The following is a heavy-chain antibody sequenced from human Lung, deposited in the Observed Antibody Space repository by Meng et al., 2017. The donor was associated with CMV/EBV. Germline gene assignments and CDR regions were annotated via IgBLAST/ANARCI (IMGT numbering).Heavy chain of an antibody. Sequence: PLPGSGSGRVKPAATLSLPCAMSAGCITTDSWSWTWQPPEKGLQWSWNNYYSGSTNYNPSLASRVTISVDSSKNQFSRKLSSVTAADTAVYYCARHQNGGTYPLDYWGQGTLVTVSS. J-gene: IGHJ4*02. V-gene: IGHV4-59*08. CDR1: AGCITTDS. CDR3: ARHQNGGTYPLDY. D-gene: IGHD2-8*01. CDR2: NYYSGST.